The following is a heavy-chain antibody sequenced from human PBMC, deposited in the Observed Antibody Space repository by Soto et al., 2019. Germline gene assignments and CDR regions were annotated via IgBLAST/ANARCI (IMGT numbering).Heavy chain of an antibody. CDR1: GGSVSSSRYY. J-gene: IGHJ4*02. CDR2: VYYSGIT. D-gene: IGHD6-13*01. CDR3: ARHRYGSSSPVDY. V-gene: IGHV4-39*01. Sequence: SETLSLTCTVSGGSVSSSRYYWGWIRQPPGKGLEWIGSVYYSGITYYIPSLKSRVTISVDTSKNQFSLELSSVTAADTAVYYCARHRYGSSSPVDYWGQGTLVTVSS.